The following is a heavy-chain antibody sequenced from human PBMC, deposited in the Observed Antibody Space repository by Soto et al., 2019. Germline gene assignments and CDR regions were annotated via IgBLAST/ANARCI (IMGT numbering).Heavy chain of an antibody. CDR3: AKTEKYSSSPVDY. V-gene: IGHV3-23*01. Sequence: EVQLLESGGGLVQPXGSLRLSCAASGFTFSSYAMTWVRQAPGKGLEWVSGISGSGGNTYYADSVKGRFTIXXXXXXXXXXXXXXXXXAEDTAVYYCAKTEKYSSSPVDYWGQGTLVTVSS. J-gene: IGHJ4*02. CDR2: ISGSGGNT. D-gene: IGHD6-6*01. CDR1: GFTFSSYA.